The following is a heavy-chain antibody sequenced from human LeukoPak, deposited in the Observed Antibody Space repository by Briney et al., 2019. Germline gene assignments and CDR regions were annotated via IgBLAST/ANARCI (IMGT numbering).Heavy chain of an antibody. J-gene: IGHJ4*02. CDR1: GFTFSSSG. D-gene: IGHD3-3*01. CDR3: AKEEWLLAVYFDY. CDR2: IRSDGSNK. V-gene: IGHV3-30*02. Sequence: PGGSLRLSCAASGFTFSSSGMHWVRQAPGKGLEWVAFIRSDGSNKYYADSVKGRFTISRDNSKNTLYLQMNSLRAEDTAVYYCAKEEWLLAVYFDYWGQGCLATVSS.